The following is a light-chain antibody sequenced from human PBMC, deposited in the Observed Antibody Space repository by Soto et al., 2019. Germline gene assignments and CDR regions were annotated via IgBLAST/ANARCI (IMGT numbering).Light chain of an antibody. V-gene: IGLV1-47*02. CDR1: SSNIGRGF. CDR3: QSYDNSLSGSWV. J-gene: IGLJ3*02. Sequence: QSVLTQPPSASGTPGQRVTISCSGSSSNIGRGFVYWYQQLPGTAPKLLIHNNNQRPSGVPDRVSGSKSDTSASLAISGLQSEDEADYYCQSYDNSLSGSWVFGGGTKLTVL. CDR2: NNN.